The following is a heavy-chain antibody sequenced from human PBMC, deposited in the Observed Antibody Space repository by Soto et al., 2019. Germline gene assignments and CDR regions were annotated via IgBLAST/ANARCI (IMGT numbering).Heavy chain of an antibody. V-gene: IGHV5-51*01. CDR2: IYPGDSNT. CDR3: ARQDGYFRSYYYGMDV. J-gene: IGHJ6*02. D-gene: IGHD5-12*01. Sequence: GESLKISCKASGYSFTSYWIGWVRQLPGKGLEWMGIIYPGDSNTIYSPSFQGHITISADKSITTAYLHWSSLRASDTAMYYCARQDGYFRSYYYGMDVWRQGTTVTVSS. CDR1: GYSFTSYW.